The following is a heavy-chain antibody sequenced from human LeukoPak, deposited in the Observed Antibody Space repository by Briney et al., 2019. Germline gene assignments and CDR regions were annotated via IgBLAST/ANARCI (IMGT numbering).Heavy chain of an antibody. Sequence: GGSLRLSCAASGFTFSSYGMHWVRQAPGKGLEWVAVISYDGSNKYYADSVKGRFTISRDNSKSTLYLQMNSLRVEDTAVYYCARDGTVTAGPFDPWGQGTLVTVSS. CDR2: ISYDGSNK. J-gene: IGHJ5*02. CDR3: ARDGTVTAGPFDP. D-gene: IGHD4-11*01. CDR1: GFTFSSYG. V-gene: IGHV3-30*03.